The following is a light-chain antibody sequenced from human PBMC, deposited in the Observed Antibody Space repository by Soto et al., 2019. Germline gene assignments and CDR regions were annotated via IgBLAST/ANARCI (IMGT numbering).Light chain of an antibody. V-gene: IGKV1-5*03. CDR2: KAS. Sequence: DIQMTQSPSTLSPSVGARVTITCRASQTISSWLAWYQQKPGKAPKLLIYKASTLKSGVPSRFSGSGSGTEFTLTISSLQPDDFATYYCQHYNSYSEAVGQGTKVDNK. J-gene: IGKJ1*01. CDR3: QHYNSYSEA. CDR1: QTISSW.